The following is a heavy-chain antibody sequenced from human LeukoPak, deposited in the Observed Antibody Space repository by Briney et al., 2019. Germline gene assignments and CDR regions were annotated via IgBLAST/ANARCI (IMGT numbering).Heavy chain of an antibody. D-gene: IGHD6-13*01. J-gene: IGHJ6*02. CDR1: GYTLTGYY. V-gene: IGHV1-2*02. Sequence: SVKVSCKASGYTLTGYYMHWVRQAPGQGLEWMGWINPNSGGTNYAQKFQGRVTMTRDTSISTAYMELSRLRSDDTAVYYCAREESSSSWYDHYYYYGMDVWGQGTTVTVSS. CDR3: AREESSSSWYDHYYYYGMDV. CDR2: INPNSGGT.